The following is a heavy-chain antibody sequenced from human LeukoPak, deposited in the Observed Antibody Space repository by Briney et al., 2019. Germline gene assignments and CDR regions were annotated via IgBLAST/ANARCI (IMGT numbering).Heavy chain of an antibody. CDR3: AKDLGYSND. CDR1: GFSFSNYD. D-gene: IGHD6-13*01. Sequence: TGGSLRLSCAASGFSFSNYDMHWVRQAPGKGLEWVAVISYDGSNKYYADSLKGRFTISRDNSKNTLYLQMTSLRAEDTAVCYCAKDLGYSNDWGQGTLVTVST. J-gene: IGHJ4*02. CDR2: ISYDGSNK. V-gene: IGHV3-30*18.